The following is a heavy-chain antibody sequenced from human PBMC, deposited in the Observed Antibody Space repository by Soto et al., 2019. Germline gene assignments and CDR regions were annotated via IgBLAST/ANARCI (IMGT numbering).Heavy chain of an antibody. CDR1: GFAFNSYS. D-gene: IGHD5-12*01. V-gene: IGHV3-21*01. J-gene: IGHJ4*02. CDR2: ISSSTRFI. CDR3: ARGDGYNSFDY. Sequence: EVQLVESGGGLVKPGASLRLSCAASGFAFNSYSLNWVRQAPGKGLEWVSSISSSTRFIYYADSVKGRFTISRDSAKISLYLQMNSLRAEDTAVYYCARGDGYNSFDYWGQGTLVTVSS.